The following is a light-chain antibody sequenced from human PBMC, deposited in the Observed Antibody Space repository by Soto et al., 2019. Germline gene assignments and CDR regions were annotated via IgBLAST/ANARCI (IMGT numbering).Light chain of an antibody. CDR3: RTWGTGIVG. Sequence: QPVLTQSPSASASLGASVKLTCTLSSGHSSYAIAWHQQQPEKGPRYLMKLNSDGSHNQGDGIPDRFSGSSSVAERYLAISRLQPEDEADYAGRTWGTGIVGFGGGTKLSVL. CDR2: LNSDGSH. CDR1: SGHSSYA. V-gene: IGLV4-69*01. J-gene: IGLJ2*01.